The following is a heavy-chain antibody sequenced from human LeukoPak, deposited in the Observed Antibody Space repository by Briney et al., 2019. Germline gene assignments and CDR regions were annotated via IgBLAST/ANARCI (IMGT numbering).Heavy chain of an antibody. CDR3: AREIVVVVASTRYYNGMDV. J-gene: IGHJ6*02. V-gene: IGHV4-31*11. CDR1: GGSFSGYS. Sequence: SETLSLTCAVYGGSFSGYSWTWIRQYPGKGLEWIGYIYYSGSTYYNPSLESRVIISIDISKNQFSLRLSSVTAADTAVYYCAREIVVVVASTRYYNGMDVWAKGPRSPSP. CDR2: IYYSGST. D-gene: IGHD2-15*01.